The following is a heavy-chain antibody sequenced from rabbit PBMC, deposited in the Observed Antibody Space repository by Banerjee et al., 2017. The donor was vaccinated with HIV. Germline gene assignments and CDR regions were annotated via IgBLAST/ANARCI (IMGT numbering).Heavy chain of an antibody. D-gene: IGHD4-1*01. V-gene: IGHV1S40*01. Sequence: QSLEESGGGLVQPEGTLTLTCKASGIDFSSYCYMCWVRQAPGKGLELIACIYTSSGNTVYVSWAKGRFTISRTSSTTVSLQMTSLTAADTATYFCARDLAGVIGWNFDLWGPGTLVTVS. CDR1: GIDFSSYCY. CDR3: ARDLAGVIGWNFDL. CDR2: IYTSSGNT. J-gene: IGHJ4*01.